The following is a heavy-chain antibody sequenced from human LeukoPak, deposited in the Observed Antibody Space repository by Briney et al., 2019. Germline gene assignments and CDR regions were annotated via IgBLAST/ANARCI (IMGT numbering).Heavy chain of an antibody. J-gene: IGHJ4*02. CDR3: ARDKDCNTTSCYALDY. CDR1: GFTFSSYG. D-gene: IGHD2-2*01. Sequence: GGSLRLSCAASGFTFSSYGMHWVRQAPGRGLEWVAVIWYDGSNKYYADSVKGRFTISRDNSKNTLYLQMNSLRAEDTAVYYCARDKDCNTTSCYALDYWGQGTLVTVSS. V-gene: IGHV3-33*01. CDR2: IWYDGSNK.